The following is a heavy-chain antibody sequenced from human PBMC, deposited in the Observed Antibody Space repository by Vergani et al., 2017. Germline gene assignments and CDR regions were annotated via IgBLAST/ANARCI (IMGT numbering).Heavy chain of an antibody. CDR3: ARKRGDHQYYYYYYMDV. CDR2: LCPSGST. D-gene: IGHD3-16*01. V-gene: IGHV4-4*07. CDR1: GAPISYWC. Sequence: QVQMQESGPGLVKTSETLSLTCSASGAPISYWCWSWLRQPAGKGLEWIGRLCPSGSTNYKPSLKSRVTMSIDTSKNQFSLKLTSVTAADTAVYYCARKRGDHQYYYYYYMDVWGKGTTVTVSS. J-gene: IGHJ6*03.